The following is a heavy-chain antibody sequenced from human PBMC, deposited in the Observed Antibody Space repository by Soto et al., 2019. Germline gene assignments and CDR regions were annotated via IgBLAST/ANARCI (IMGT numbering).Heavy chain of an antibody. CDR2: IIPIFGTT. Sequence: QVQLVQSGAEVKKPGSSVKVSCKASGGTFSSYAISWVRQAPGQGLEWMGGIIPIFGTTNYAQKVQGQGTITADESTSPTYIELGSLRSEDTAVYYCARDRGGLLGCSCYYDLDHWGPGTLVPRPS. V-gene: IGHV1-69*01. J-gene: IGHJ4*02. D-gene: IGHD3-22*01. CDR1: GGTFSSYA. CDR3: ARDRGGLLGCSCYYDLDH.